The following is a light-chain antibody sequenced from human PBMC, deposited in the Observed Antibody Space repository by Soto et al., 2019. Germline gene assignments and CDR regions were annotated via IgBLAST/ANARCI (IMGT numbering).Light chain of an antibody. CDR1: QSVSTS. CDR2: EAY. J-gene: IGKJ5*01. V-gene: IGKV3-11*01. Sequence: ETVLTQSPASLSLSPGERATLSCRASQSVSTSLAWYQQKPGQAPRLLIHEAYSRATGIPARFSGSGSGTDFTLTISSLDPEDSAVYYCQQRSDWPLITFRQGTRLEIK. CDR3: QQRSDWPLIT.